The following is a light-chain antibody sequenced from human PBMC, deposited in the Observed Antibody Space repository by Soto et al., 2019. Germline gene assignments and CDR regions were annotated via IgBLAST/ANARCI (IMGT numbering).Light chain of an antibody. CDR2: AAS. Sequence: DIQMTQSPSSLSASVGDRVTITCRASQSISSYLNWYQQKPGKAPKFLIYAASSLQRGVPSRFSGSGSGTDFTLTISSLQPADFATYYCQQSYSTPRTFGPGTIVDIK. V-gene: IGKV1-39*01. J-gene: IGKJ3*01. CDR1: QSISSY. CDR3: QQSYSTPRT.